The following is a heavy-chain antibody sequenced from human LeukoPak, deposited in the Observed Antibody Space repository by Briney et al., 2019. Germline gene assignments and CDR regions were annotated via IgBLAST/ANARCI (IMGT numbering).Heavy chain of an antibody. J-gene: IGHJ3*02. Sequence: GASVKVSCKASGYTFTGYYMHWVRQAPGQGLEWMGWINPNSGGTNYAQKFQGRVTMTRDTSISTAYMELSRLRSDDTAVYYCARADPFFDSSGYHYAFDIWGQGTMVTVS. V-gene: IGHV1-2*02. CDR3: ARADPFFDSSGYHYAFDI. CDR1: GYTFTGYY. CDR2: INPNSGGT. D-gene: IGHD3-22*01.